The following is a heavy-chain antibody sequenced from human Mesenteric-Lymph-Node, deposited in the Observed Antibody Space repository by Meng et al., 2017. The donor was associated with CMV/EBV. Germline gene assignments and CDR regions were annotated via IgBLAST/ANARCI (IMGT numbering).Heavy chain of an antibody. Sequence: ASVKVSCKASGYTFTGHYMHWVRQAPGQGLEWMGWINPNSGGTNYAQKFQGRVTMTRDTSISTAYMELSRLRSDDTAVYYCARESFYYYYGMDVWGQGTTVTVSS. J-gene: IGHJ6*02. CDR3: ARESFYYYYGMDV. D-gene: IGHD1-26*01. CDR1: GYTFTGHY. V-gene: IGHV1-2*02. CDR2: INPNSGGT.